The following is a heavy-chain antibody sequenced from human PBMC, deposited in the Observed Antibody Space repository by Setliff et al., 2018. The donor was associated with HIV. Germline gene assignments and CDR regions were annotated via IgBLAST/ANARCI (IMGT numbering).Heavy chain of an antibody. Sequence: PGGSLRLSCAASGFTFDDHAMHWVRQTPGKGLEWVSGISWNSGSIGYAESVKGRFTISRDNPKNTLYLQMNSLRGDDTAMYYCAKDRHGDYFHYYGMDVWGQGTTVTVSS. CDR3: AKDRHGDYFHYYGMDV. D-gene: IGHD4-17*01. CDR2: ISWNSGSI. CDR1: GFTFDDHA. V-gene: IGHV3-9*01. J-gene: IGHJ6*02.